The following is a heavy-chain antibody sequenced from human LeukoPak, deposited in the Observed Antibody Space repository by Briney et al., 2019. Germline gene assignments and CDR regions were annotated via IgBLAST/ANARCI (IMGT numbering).Heavy chain of an antibody. Sequence: SETLSLTCTVSGGSISSYYWSWIRQPPGKGLEWIGYIYYSGSTNYNPSLKSRVTISVDTSKNQFSLKLSSVTAADMAVYYCARAVPYYYGSGSYITEAFDIWGQGTMVTVSS. D-gene: IGHD3-10*01. CDR3: ARAVPYYYGSGSYITEAFDI. CDR2: IYYSGST. V-gene: IGHV4-59*01. J-gene: IGHJ3*02. CDR1: GGSISSYY.